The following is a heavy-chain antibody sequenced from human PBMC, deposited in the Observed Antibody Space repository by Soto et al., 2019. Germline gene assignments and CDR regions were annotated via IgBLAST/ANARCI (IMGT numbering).Heavy chain of an antibody. V-gene: IGHV3-15*07. J-gene: IGHJ6*02. CDR2: IKMKSEGGTT. CDR1: GFTFTNAW. Sequence: GGSLRLSCAASGFTFTNAWMNWVRQAPGKGLEWVDLIKMKSEGGTTSYAAPVNGRFTISRDDSKKTLYLQMSGLRTEDTAVYYCTTLGSHYYYHNFDVWGQGTTVTVSS. CDR3: TTLGSHYYYHNFDV.